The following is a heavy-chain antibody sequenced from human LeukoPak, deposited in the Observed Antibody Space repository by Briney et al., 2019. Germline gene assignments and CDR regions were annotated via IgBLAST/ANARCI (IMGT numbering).Heavy chain of an antibody. J-gene: IGHJ5*02. CDR1: GGSISSSRYY. V-gene: IGHV4-39*01. Sequence: SETLSLTCTVSGGSISSSRYYWGWIRQPPGKGLEWIGSIYYSGSTYYNPSLKSRVTISVDTSKNQFSLKLSSVTAADTAVYYCARLRYCSGGSCYSVFPVPWFDPWGQGTLVTVSS. CDR3: ARLRYCSGGSCYSVFPVPWFDP. CDR2: IYYSGST. D-gene: IGHD2-15*01.